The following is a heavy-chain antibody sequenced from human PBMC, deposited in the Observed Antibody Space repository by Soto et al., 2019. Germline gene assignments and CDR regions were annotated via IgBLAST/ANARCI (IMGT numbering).Heavy chain of an antibody. D-gene: IGHD5-18*01. CDR3: AKVDTAMATDY. Sequence: GGSLRLSCAASGFTFSSYGMHWVRQAPGKGLEWVAVISYDGSNKYYADSVKGRFTISRDNSKNTLYLQMNSLRAEDTAVYYCAKVDTAMATDYWGQGTLVTVSP. J-gene: IGHJ4*02. CDR1: GFTFSSYG. CDR2: ISYDGSNK. V-gene: IGHV3-30*18.